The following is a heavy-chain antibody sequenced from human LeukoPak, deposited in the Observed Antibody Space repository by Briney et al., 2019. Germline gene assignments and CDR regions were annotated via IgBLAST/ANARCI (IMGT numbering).Heavy chain of an antibody. D-gene: IGHD1-26*01. CDR2: IYHSGST. V-gene: IGHV4-30-2*01. CDR1: GGSISSGGYS. Sequence: SETLSLTCAVSGGSISSGGYSWSWIRQPPGKGLEWIGYIYHSGSTYYNPSLKSRVTISVDTSKNQFSLKLSSVTAADTAVYYCARVWGLWELRGYFDYWGQGTLVTVSS. CDR3: ARVWGLWELRGYFDY. J-gene: IGHJ4*02.